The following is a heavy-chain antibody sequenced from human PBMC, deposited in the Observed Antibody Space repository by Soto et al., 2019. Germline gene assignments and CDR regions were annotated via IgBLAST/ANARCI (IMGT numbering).Heavy chain of an antibody. D-gene: IGHD3-10*01. Sequence: QVQLQQWGAGLLKPSETLSLTCAVYGGSFSGYYWNWIRQPPGKGLEWIGEINHSGNTNYNPSLKSRVTISVDTSKNQFSLKLSSVTAADTAVYYCARVSGIYYYGMDVWGQGTTVTVSS. V-gene: IGHV4-34*01. CDR3: ARVSGIYYYGMDV. CDR2: INHSGNT. CDR1: GGSFSGYY. J-gene: IGHJ6*02.